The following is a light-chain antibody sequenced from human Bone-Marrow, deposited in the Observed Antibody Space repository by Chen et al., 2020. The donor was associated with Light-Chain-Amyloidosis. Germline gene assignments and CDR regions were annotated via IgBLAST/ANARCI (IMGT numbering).Light chain of an antibody. CDR1: SSDVGGDNH. Sequence: QSALTQPASVSGSPGQSITISGTGTSSDVGGDNHVSWYQQHPDKAPKLMIYEVTNRPSWVPVRFSVSKSDNTASLTISGLQTDDEADYFCSSYTITNTLVFGSGTRVTVL. J-gene: IGLJ1*01. CDR2: EVT. V-gene: IGLV2-14*01. CDR3: SSYTITNTLV.